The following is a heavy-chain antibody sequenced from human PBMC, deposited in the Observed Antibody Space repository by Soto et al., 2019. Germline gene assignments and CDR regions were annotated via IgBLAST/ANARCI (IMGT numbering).Heavy chain of an antibody. D-gene: IGHD6-13*01. CDR2: IYYSGST. V-gene: IGHV4-59*01. J-gene: IGHJ5*02. CDR1: NGSIGSYY. Sequence: PSETLSLTCTISNGSIGSYYWTWIRQPPGKGLEWIGHIYYSGSTNYNPSLKSRLTLSLDTSKNQFSLKLTSVTAADTAVYYCARVGRLITAAGLLDAWGQGXLVTVSS. CDR3: ARVGRLITAAGLLDA.